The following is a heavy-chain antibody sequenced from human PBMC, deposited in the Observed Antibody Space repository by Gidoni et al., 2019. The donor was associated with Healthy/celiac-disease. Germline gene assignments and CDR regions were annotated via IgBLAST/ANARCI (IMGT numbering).Heavy chain of an antibody. CDR2: IIPIFGTA. Sequence: QAQLVQSGAEVKKPGSSVKVSCKASGGTFSSYAISWVRQAPGQGLEWMGGIIPIFGTANYAQKFQGRVTITADKSTSTAYMELSSLRSEDTAVYYCAGRARTYDFWSGYAFDIWGQGTMVTVSS. V-gene: IGHV1-69*06. CDR3: AGRARTYDFWSGYAFDI. J-gene: IGHJ3*02. CDR1: GGTFSSYA. D-gene: IGHD3-3*01.